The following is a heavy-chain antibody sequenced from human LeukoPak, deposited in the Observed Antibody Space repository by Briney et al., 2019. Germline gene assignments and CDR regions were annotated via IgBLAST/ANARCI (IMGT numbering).Heavy chain of an antibody. J-gene: IGHJ6*02. D-gene: IGHD6-19*01. CDR2: IWYDGSNK. V-gene: IGHV3-33*01. CDR3: ARDTSAWRYGMDV. CDR1: GFTFSSYG. Sequence: PGRSLRLSCAASGFTFSSYGMHWVRQAPGKGLEWVAVIWYDGSNKYYADSVTGRFTISRDNAKNSLYLQMNSLRDGDTAVYYCARDTSAWRYGMDVWGQGTTVTVSS.